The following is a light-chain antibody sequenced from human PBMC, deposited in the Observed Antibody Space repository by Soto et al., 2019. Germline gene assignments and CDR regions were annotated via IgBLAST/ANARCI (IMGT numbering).Light chain of an antibody. Sequence: IVLTQSPGTLSLSPGERATLSCRASQSVSSNYLAWYQQKPGQAPRLLIYGASSRATGIPDRFSGSGSGTDFTLTISRLEPDDFAVYYCQQYGSSPQRTFGQGTKLDI. V-gene: IGKV3-20*01. J-gene: IGKJ1*01. CDR1: QSVSSNY. CDR3: QQYGSSPQRT. CDR2: GAS.